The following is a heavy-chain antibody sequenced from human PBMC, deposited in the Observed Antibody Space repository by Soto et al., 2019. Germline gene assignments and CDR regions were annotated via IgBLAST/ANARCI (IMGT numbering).Heavy chain of an antibody. CDR1: GFTFSDYY. J-gene: IGHJ6*02. CDR3: ARELGYAAMYGMDV. V-gene: IGHV3-11*01. CDR2: ISNIGSTI. Sequence: QVQLVESGGGLVKPGGSLRLSCAASGFTFSDYYMSWIRQAPGKGLEWVSYISNIGSTISYADSVKGRFTISRDNAKNYLYLQMNSLRAEDTAVYYCARELGYAAMYGMDVWGQGTTVTVSS. D-gene: IGHD2-2*01.